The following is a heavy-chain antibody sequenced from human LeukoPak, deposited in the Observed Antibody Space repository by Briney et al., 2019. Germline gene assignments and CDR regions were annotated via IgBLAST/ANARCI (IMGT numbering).Heavy chain of an antibody. CDR2: ISNNGGST. CDR1: GFTFSSYA. V-gene: IGHV3-64*02. Sequence: GGSLRLSCAASGFTFSSYAMHWVRQAPGKGLEYVSAISNNGGSTFYADSVKGRFTISRDNSKNTLYLQMNSLRAEDTAVYYCARGKDSSSWYSPYYFDYWGQGTLVTVSS. CDR3: ARGKDSSSWYSPYYFDY. J-gene: IGHJ4*02. D-gene: IGHD6-13*01.